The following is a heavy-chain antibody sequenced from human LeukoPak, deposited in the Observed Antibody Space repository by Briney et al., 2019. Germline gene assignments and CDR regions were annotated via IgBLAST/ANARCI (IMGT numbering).Heavy chain of an antibody. D-gene: IGHD3-3*01. CDR2: MNPNSGNT. CDR1: GYTFTSYG. V-gene: IGHV1-8*03. CDR3: ARGSIGEFDY. J-gene: IGHJ4*02. Sequence: ASVKVSCKASGYTFTSYGISWVRQATGQGLEWMGWMNPNSGNTGYAQKFQGRVTITRNTSISTAHMELSSLRSEDTAVYYCARGSIGEFDYWGQGTLVTVSS.